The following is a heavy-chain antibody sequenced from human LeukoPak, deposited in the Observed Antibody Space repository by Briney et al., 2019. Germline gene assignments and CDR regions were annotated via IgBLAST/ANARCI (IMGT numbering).Heavy chain of an antibody. CDR3: ATPYYYDSSGYYVY. D-gene: IGHD3-22*01. Sequence: PGGSLRLSCAASGFTFDDYGMSWVRQAPGKGLEWVSGINWNGGSTGYADSVKGRFTISRDNAKNSLYLQMNSLRAEDTALYYCATPYYYDSSGYYVYWGPGTLVTVSS. CDR2: INWNGGST. J-gene: IGHJ4*02. CDR1: GFTFDDYG. V-gene: IGHV3-20*04.